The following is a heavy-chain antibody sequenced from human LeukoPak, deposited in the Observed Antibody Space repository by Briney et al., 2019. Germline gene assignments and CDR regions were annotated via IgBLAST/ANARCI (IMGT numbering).Heavy chain of an antibody. CDR2: ISSSSSYI. CDR3: ARVVSSTSRAVDY. V-gene: IGHV3-21*01. J-gene: IGHJ4*02. Sequence: GGSLRLSCAASGFTFSSYSMNWVRQAPGKGLEWVSSISSSSSYIYYADSVKGRFTISRDNAENSLYLQMNSLRAEDTAVYYCARVVSSTSRAVDYWGQGTLVTVSS. D-gene: IGHD2-2*01. CDR1: GFTFSSYS.